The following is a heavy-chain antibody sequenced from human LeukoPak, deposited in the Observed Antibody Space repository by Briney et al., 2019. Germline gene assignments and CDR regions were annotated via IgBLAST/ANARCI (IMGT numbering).Heavy chain of an antibody. CDR3: ARELRLYYYDSSGAFDAFDI. J-gene: IGHJ3*02. CDR2: IYYSGST. V-gene: IGHV4-59*01. CDR1: GVSISSYY. Sequence: KTSETLSLTCTVSGVSISSYYWSWIRQPPGKGLEWIGYIYYSGSTNYNPSLKSRVTISVDTSKNQFSLKLSSVTAADTAVYYCARELRLYYYDSSGAFDAFDIWGQGTMVTVSS. D-gene: IGHD3-22*01.